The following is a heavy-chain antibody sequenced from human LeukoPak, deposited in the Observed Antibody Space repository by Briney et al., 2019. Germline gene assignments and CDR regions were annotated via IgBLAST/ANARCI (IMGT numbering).Heavy chain of an antibody. CDR2: IYYSGST. V-gene: IGHV4-59*01. CDR3: ARYYDSSGYN. D-gene: IGHD3-22*01. J-gene: IGHJ4*02. Sequence: SETLSLTCTVSGGSISSYYWSWIRQPPGKGLEWIGYIYYSGSTNYNPSLKSRVTISVDTSKNQFSLKLSSVTAADTAVYYCARYYDSSGYNWGQGTLVTVSS. CDR1: GGSISSYY.